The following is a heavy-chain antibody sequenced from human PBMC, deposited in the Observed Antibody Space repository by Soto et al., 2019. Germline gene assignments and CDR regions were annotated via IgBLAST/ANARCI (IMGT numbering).Heavy chain of an antibody. CDR2: VDHSGST. CDR3: ARYVHSYSGPPS. Sequence: PSETLSLTCVVSGYVITSGYYWGWIRQPPGKGLEWIGTVDHSGSTYYDPSLQGRVTISIDTSKNQFSLKLTSVTAADTALYYCARYVHSYSGPPSWGQGTLVTVSS. D-gene: IGHD5-12*01. CDR1: GYVITSGYY. V-gene: IGHV4-38-2*01. J-gene: IGHJ4*02.